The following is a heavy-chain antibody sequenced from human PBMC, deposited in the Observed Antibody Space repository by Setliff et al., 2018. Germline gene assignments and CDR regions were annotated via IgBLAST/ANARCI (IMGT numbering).Heavy chain of an antibody. CDR1: GGSFSGYY. J-gene: IGHJ4*02. V-gene: IGHV4-34*01. Sequence: SETLSLTCAVYGGSFSGYYWSWIRQSPGKGLEWIGEINHSGSTNYNPALKSRVTISVDTSKNQFSLKLSSVTAADTAVYHCARGLSKRDYWGQGTLVTVSS. CDR3: ARGLSKRDY. CDR2: INHSGST.